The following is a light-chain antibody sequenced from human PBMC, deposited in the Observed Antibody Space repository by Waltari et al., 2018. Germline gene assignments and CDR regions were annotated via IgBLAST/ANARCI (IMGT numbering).Light chain of an antibody. CDR2: GAS. Sequence: EIVMTQSPATLSVSPGERATLSCRASQSISSYLAWYQQKPGQAPRLLIFGASTRATGIPARFSGRGSGTEFTLAISSLQSEDFAVYYCQQYGTSPTWTFGQGTKVEIK. V-gene: IGKV3-15*01. CDR1: QSISSY. CDR3: QQYGTSPTWT. J-gene: IGKJ1*01.